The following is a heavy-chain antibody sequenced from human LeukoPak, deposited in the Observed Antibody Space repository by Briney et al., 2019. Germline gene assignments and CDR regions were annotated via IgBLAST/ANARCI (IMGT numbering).Heavy chain of an antibody. CDR3: ARHGGGGESYPRVFDY. J-gene: IGHJ4*02. CDR2: IYYSGST. Sequence: KPSETLSLTCNVSGGSISPYYWSWIRQPPGKGLEWIGYIYYSGSTSYNPSLKSRVTISVDTSKNQFSLKLSSVTAADTAVYYCARHGGGGESYPRVFDYWGRGNLVTVSS. V-gene: IGHV4-59*08. CDR1: GGSISPYY. D-gene: IGHD1-26*01.